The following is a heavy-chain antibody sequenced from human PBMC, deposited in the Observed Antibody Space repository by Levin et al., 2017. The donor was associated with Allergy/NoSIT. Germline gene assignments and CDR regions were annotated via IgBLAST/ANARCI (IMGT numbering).Heavy chain of an antibody. Sequence: PGGSLRLSCAASGFTFSSYAMSWVRQAPGKGLEWVSAISGSGGSTYYADSVKGRFTISRDNSKNTLYLQMNSLRAEDTAVYYCAKPTKDYCTGGVCYLYRYWGQGTLVTVSS. D-gene: IGHD2-8*02. V-gene: IGHV3-23*01. CDR2: ISGSGGST. CDR3: AKPTKDYCTGGVCYLYRY. J-gene: IGHJ4*02. CDR1: GFTFSSYA.